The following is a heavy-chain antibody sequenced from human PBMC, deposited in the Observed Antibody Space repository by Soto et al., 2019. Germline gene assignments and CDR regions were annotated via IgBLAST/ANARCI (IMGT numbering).Heavy chain of an antibody. CDR3: ARMTFDDYFDY. CDR2: IYYSGST. D-gene: IGHD2-21*02. V-gene: IGHV4-59*01. Sequence: SETLSLTCTVSGGSISSYYWSFIRQPPGKGLEWIGYIYYSGSTNYNPSLKSRVTISVDTSKNQFSLKLSSVTAADTAVYYCARMTFDDYFDYWGQGTLVTVSS. J-gene: IGHJ4*02. CDR1: GGSISSYY.